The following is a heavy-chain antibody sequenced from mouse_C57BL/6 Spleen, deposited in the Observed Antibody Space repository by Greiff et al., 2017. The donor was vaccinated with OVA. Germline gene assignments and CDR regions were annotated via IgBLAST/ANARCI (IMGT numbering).Heavy chain of an antibody. CDR3: TRVTTVVAPFDY. V-gene: IGHV14-4*01. CDR1: GLNIKDDY. CDR2: IDPENGDT. J-gene: IGHJ2*01. D-gene: IGHD1-1*01. Sequence: EVQLQQSGAELVRPGASVKLSCTASGLNIKDDYMHWVKQRPEQGLEWIGWIDPENGDTEYASKFQGKATITADTSSNTAYLQLSSLTSEDTAVYYCTRVTTVVAPFDYWGQGTTLTVSS.